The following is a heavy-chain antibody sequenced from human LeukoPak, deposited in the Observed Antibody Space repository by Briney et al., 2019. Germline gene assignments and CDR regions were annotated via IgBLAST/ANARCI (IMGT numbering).Heavy chain of an antibody. V-gene: IGHV4-59*02. J-gene: IGHJ4*02. D-gene: IGHD3-10*01. CDR1: GGSVSNYY. CDR2: IYYSGST. CDR3: ARGNAGGSPGEYLYIDY. Sequence: SETLSLTCTVSGGSVSNYYWSWIRQPPGKGLEWIGSIYYSGSTYYNPSLKSRVTISVDTSKNQFSLKLSSVTAADTAVYYCARGNAGGSPGEYLYIDYWGQGTLVTVSS.